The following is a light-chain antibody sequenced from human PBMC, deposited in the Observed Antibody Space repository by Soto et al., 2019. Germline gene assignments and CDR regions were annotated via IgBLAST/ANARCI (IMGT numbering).Light chain of an antibody. CDR2: DVS. CDR1: SSDVGGYDY. Sequence: QSVLTQPASVSGSPGQSITISCTGTSSDVGGYDYVSWFQQHPGKAPKLMIYDVSYRPSGVSNRFSGSKSGNTASLTISGLQAEDEADYYCSSYTRSSTLEVFGTGTKVTVL. V-gene: IGLV2-14*01. J-gene: IGLJ1*01. CDR3: SSYTRSSTLEV.